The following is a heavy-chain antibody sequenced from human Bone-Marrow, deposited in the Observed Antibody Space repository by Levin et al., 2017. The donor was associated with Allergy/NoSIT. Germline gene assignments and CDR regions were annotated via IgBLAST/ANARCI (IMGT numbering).Heavy chain of an antibody. D-gene: IGHD5-18*01. CDR1: GYTFTNSD. V-gene: IGHV1-8*01. CDR2: MNPDSGNT. J-gene: IGHJ6*02. Sequence: AASVKVSCKASGYTFTNSDINWVRQATGQGLEWMGWMNPDSGNTVYAQKFQGRVTMTRNITITTAYMELSSLTSGDTAVYFCAREGGFSYGSISGYYGMDVWGQGTTVTVSS. CDR3: AREGGFSYGSISGYYGMDV.